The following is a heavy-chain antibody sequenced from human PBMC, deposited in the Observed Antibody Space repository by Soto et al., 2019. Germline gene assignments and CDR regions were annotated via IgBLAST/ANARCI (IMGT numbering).Heavy chain of an antibody. CDR3: ARSGRISSWYIGY. V-gene: IGHV1-3*01. CDR2: INAGNGNT. Sequence: ASVKVSCKASGYTFTSYSMHWVRQAPGQRLEWMGWINAGNGNTKYSQKFQGRVTITRDTSASTAYMELSSLRSEDTAVYYCARSGRISSWYIGYWGQGTLVTVSS. CDR1: GYTFTSYS. D-gene: IGHD6-13*01. J-gene: IGHJ4*02.